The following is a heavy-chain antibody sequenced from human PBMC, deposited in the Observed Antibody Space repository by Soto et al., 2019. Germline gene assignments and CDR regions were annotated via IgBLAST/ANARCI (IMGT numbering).Heavy chain of an antibody. D-gene: IGHD5-12*01. J-gene: IGHJ5*02. V-gene: IGHV3-23*01. CDR2: ISGSGGST. Sequence: GSLRLSCAASGFTFISYAMIFFRHSALKWLEWVSAISGSGGSTYYADSVKGRFTISRDNSKNTLYLQMNSLRAEDTAVYYCARNGRDGYNYNWFDPWGQGTLVTVSS. CDR1: GFTFISYA. CDR3: ARNGRDGYNYNWFDP.